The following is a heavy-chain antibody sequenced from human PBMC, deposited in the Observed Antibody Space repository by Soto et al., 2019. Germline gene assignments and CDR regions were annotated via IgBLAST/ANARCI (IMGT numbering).Heavy chain of an antibody. CDR3: ARSRTYSGSFDY. D-gene: IGHD2-21*01. CDR1: AYTFTGYY. CDR2: INPNSGAT. V-gene: IGHV1-2*02. Sequence: XSVKVSCKASAYTFTGYYRHWVRQAPGQGLEWMGWINPNSGATGYALKFQGRVTMTRDTSISTGYMELSRLTSDDTAVYYCARSRTYSGSFDYWGQGTLVT. J-gene: IGHJ4*02.